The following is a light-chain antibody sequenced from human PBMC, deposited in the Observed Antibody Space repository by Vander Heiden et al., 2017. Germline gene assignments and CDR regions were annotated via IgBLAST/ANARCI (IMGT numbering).Light chain of an antibody. CDR1: SSDVGGYNY. V-gene: IGLV2-14*03. Sequence: QSALTQPASVSGSPGQSITISCTGTSSDVGGYNYVSWYQQHPGKAPKLMIYDVSNRPSGVSNRFSGLQAEDEADYYCSSYTSSSWVFGGGTKLTVL. CDR3: SSYTSSSWV. CDR2: DVS. J-gene: IGLJ3*02.